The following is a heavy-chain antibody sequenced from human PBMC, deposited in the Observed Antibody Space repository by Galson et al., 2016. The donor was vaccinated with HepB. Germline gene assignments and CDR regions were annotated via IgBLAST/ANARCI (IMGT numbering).Heavy chain of an antibody. V-gene: IGHV1-46*01. CDR1: GYTFISYY. J-gene: IGHJ4*02. CDR3: ATGGGFSSWDY. D-gene: IGHD6-13*01. CDR2: INPSGGNT. Sequence: SVKVSCKAPGYTFISYYMHWVRQAPGQGLEWVGIINPSGGNTTYAQKFQGRVTMTRDTSTSTVYMDLSSLRSEDTAVYFCATGGGFSSWDYWGQGTLVTVSS.